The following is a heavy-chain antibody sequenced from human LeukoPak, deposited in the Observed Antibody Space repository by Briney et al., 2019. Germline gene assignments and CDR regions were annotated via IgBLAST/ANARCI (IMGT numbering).Heavy chain of an antibody. Sequence: GGSLRLSCAASGFTFSSYAMNWVRQAPGKGLEWVSLITGGGDSTYYADSAKGRFTISRDNSKNTLYLQMDSLRADDTAVYSCAKAAGSTYGSEYFHYWGQGTLVTVSS. CDR2: ITGGGDST. J-gene: IGHJ4*02. D-gene: IGHD5-18*01. CDR1: GFTFSSYA. V-gene: IGHV3-23*01. CDR3: AKAAGSTYGSEYFHY.